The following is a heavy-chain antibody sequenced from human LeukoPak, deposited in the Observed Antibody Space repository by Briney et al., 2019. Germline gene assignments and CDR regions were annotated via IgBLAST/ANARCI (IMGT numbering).Heavy chain of an antibody. J-gene: IGHJ4*02. CDR2: IKTEGYDT. CDR3: VRPLYNHGWFPDYFDS. V-gene: IGHV3-7*01. D-gene: IGHD6-19*01. Sequence: PGGSLRLSCAACGFTFCSSWMAWVRQAPGKGLEWVANIKTEGYDTYYGDSVEGRFTISRDNVENSLYLQMDSLRAEDTAVYYCVRPLYNHGWFPDYFDSWGQGTLVTVSS. CDR1: GFTFCSSW.